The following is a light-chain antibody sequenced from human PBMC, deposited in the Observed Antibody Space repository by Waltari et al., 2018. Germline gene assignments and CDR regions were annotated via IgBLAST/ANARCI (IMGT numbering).Light chain of an antibody. J-gene: IGKJ1*01. CDR1: QGVGDS. CDR2: GAS. Sequence: DIQLTQSPSPLSASAGDRVTITCRASQGVGDSVAWYQQKPGKPSTLLIYGASTLHSGVPSRFSGSGSETDFTLTISSLQPEDVATYYCQKYNIAPRTFGPGTKVEIK. CDR3: QKYNIAPRT. V-gene: IGKV1-27*01.